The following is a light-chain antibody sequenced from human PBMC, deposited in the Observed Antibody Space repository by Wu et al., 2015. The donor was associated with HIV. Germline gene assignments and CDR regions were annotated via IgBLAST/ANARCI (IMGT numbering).Light chain of an antibody. CDR3: LQYYNYPRT. CDR2: AAS. J-gene: IGKJ1*01. V-gene: IGKV1-6*01. CDR1: QGIRND. Sequence: IQMTQFPSSLSASVGDRVTITCRASQGIRNDLGWFQQKPGKAPNLLIHAASSLQSGVPSRFSGSGSGTDFTLTISSLQPEDFATYYCLQYYNYPRTFGQGTKVEIK.